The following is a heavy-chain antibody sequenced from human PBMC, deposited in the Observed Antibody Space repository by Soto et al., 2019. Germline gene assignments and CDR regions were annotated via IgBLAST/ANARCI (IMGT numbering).Heavy chain of an antibody. Sequence: PGGSLRLSCAASGFTCSSYAMSWVRQAPGKGLEWVSAISGSGGSTYYADSVKGRFTISRDNSKNTLYLQMNSLRAEDTAVYYCVTSSSWPHFDYWGQGTLVTVSS. CDR3: VTSSSWPHFDY. V-gene: IGHV3-23*01. CDR1: GFTCSSYA. CDR2: ISGSGGST. J-gene: IGHJ4*02. D-gene: IGHD6-13*01.